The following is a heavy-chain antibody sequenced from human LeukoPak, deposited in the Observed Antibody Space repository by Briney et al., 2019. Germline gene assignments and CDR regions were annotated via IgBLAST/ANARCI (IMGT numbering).Heavy chain of an antibody. V-gene: IGHV1-8*01. Sequence: ASVKVSCKASGYTFTSYDINWVRQATGQGLEWMGWMNPNSGNTGYAQKFQGRVTMTRNTSISTAYMELSSLRSEDTAVYYCARSLTGDLAFDIWGQGTMVTVSS. CDR2: MNPNSGNT. J-gene: IGHJ3*02. D-gene: IGHD7-27*01. CDR3: ARSLTGDLAFDI. CDR1: GYTFTSYD.